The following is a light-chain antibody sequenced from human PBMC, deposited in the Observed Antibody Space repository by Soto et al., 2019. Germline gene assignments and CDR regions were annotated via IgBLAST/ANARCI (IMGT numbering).Light chain of an antibody. Sequence: EIVLTQSPGTLSLSPGERATLSCRASQSVSSSYLAWYQQKPGQAPRLLIYGASSRATGIPDWFSGSGSGTDFTLTIRRLASQGIAVYYCELYVSLPLGTQCTFGQGTKLEIK. J-gene: IGKJ2*02. CDR2: GAS. CDR1: QSVSSSY. CDR3: ELYVSLPLGTQCT. V-gene: IGKV3-20*01.